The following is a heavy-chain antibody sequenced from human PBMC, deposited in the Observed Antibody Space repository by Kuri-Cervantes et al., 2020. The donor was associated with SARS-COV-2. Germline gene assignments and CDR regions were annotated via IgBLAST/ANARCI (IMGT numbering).Heavy chain of an antibody. CDR1: GGSISSGGYY. J-gene: IGHJ3*02. CDR2: IYYSGST. D-gene: IGHD2-2*01. CDR3: ASSIVVVPAASREYAFDI. V-gene: IGHV4-31*03. Sequence: SETQFLTCTVSGGSISSGGYYWSWIRQHPGKGLEWIGYIYYSGSTYYNPSLKSRVTISVDTSKNQFSLKLSSVTAADTAVYYCASSIVVVPAASREYAFDIWGQGTMVTVSS.